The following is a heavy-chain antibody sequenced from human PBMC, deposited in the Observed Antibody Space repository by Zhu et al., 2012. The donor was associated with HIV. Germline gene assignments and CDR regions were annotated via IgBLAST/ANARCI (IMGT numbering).Heavy chain of an antibody. V-gene: IGHV4-39*02. J-gene: IGHJ3*02. D-gene: IGHD6-19*01. CDR1: GGSISNSGYF. CDR3: SKPVPMAGTRMSFDI. Sequence: QVQLQESGPGLVKPSETLSLTCTVSGGSISNSGYFWGWIRQPPGKGLEWIGSISDYGSTYYSPSLKSRVTISVDTSKNHFSLKLMSVTAADTAVYYCSKPVPMAGTRMSFDIWGQGRMVTVSS. CDR2: ISDYGST.